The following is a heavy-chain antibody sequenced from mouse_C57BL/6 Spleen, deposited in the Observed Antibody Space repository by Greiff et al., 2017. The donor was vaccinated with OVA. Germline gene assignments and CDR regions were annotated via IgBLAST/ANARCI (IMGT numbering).Heavy chain of an antibody. CDR1: GFTFSDDG. D-gene: IGHD1-1*01. CDR2: ISSGSSTI. CDR3: ARPDYYGGYFDV. V-gene: IGHV5-17*01. J-gene: IGHJ1*03. Sequence: EVHLVESGGGLVKPGGSLKLSCAASGFTFSDDGMHWVRQAPEKGLEWVAYISSGSSTIYYADTVKGRFTISRDNAKNTLFLQMTSLRSEDTAMYYCARPDYYGGYFDVWGTGTTITVSS.